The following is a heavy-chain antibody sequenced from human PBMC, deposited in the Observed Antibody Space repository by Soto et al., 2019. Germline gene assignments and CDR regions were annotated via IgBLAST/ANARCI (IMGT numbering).Heavy chain of an antibody. Sequence: GRSLRLSCAASGFAFSSYSMNWVRQAPGKGLEWVSYISSSSSTIYYADSVKGRFTISRDNAKNSLYLQMNSLRDEDTAVYYCARDRMVPRYSSSRDAFDIWGQGTMVTVSS. CDR1: GFAFSSYS. D-gene: IGHD6-6*01. CDR2: ISSSSSTI. V-gene: IGHV3-48*02. J-gene: IGHJ3*02. CDR3: ARDRMVPRYSSSRDAFDI.